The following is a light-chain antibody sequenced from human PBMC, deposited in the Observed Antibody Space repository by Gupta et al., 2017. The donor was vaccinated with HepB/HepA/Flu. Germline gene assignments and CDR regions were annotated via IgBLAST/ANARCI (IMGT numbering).Light chain of an antibody. CDR3: QQRSNWQIT. V-gene: IGKV3D-11*02. CDR2: DAS. CDR1: QSVSSY. Sequence: EIVLTQSPATLSLSPGERATLSCRASQSVSSYLAWYQQKPGQAPRPLIYDASKRATGIPARFSGSGPGTDFTLTISSLEPEDFAVYYCQQRSNWQITFGQGTLLEIK. J-gene: IGKJ5*01.